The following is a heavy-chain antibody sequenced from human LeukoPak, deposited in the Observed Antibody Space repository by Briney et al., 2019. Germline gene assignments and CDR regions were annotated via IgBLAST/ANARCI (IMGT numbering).Heavy chain of an antibody. V-gene: IGHV3-11*01. J-gene: IGHJ4*02. CDR2: ISSSGSSI. CDR3: ARAHTSGWYGDFGY. Sequence: GGSLRLSCAASGFTFSAYYMSWIRQAPGKGLEWVSYISSSGSSIYYADSVKGRFTISRDNAKNSLYLQMNSLRAEDTAVYYCARAHTSGWYGDFGYWGQGTLVTVSS. CDR1: GFTFSAYY. D-gene: IGHD6-19*01.